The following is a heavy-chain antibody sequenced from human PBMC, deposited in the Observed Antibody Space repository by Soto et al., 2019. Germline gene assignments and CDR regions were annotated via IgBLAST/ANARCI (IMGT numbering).Heavy chain of an antibody. CDR3: ARGPGGPDGPGDY. CDR1: GYTFTSYA. D-gene: IGHD2-15*01. CDR2: INDGNGNT. J-gene: IGHJ4*02. Sequence: QVQLVQSGAEVKKPGASVKVSCKASGYTFTSYAMHWVRQAPGQRLEWMGWINDGNGNTKYSQKFHGRVTITRDTSASTAYMELGSLRSEDTAVYYCARGPGGPDGPGDYWGQGTLVTVSS. V-gene: IGHV1-3*01.